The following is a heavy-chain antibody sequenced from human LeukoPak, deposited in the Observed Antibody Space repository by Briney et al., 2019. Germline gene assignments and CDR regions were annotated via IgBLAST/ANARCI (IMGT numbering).Heavy chain of an antibody. V-gene: IGHV3-9*01. Sequence: SLRLSCAASGFTFDDYAMHWVRQAPGKGLEWVSGISWNSGSIGYADSVKGRFTISRDNAKNSLYLQMNSLRAEDTALYYCAKDKDDILTGPFDYWGQGTLVTVSS. CDR1: GFTFDDYA. CDR2: ISWNSGSI. CDR3: AKDKDDILTGPFDY. J-gene: IGHJ4*02. D-gene: IGHD3-9*01.